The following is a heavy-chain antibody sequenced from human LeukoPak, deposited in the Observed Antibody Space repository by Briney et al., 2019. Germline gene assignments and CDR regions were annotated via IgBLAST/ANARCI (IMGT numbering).Heavy chain of an antibody. D-gene: IGHD5-12*01. J-gene: IGHJ4*02. Sequence: SQTLSLTRAISGDSVSSNSAAWNWIRQSPSRGLEWLGRTYYRSKRYNDYAVSVKSRITINPDTSKNQFSLQLNSVTPEDTAVYYCAREPGGAEYSGYDPFDFWGQGTLVTVSS. CDR3: AREPGGAEYSGYDPFDF. CDR1: GDSVSSNSAA. V-gene: IGHV6-1*01. CDR2: TYYRSKRYN.